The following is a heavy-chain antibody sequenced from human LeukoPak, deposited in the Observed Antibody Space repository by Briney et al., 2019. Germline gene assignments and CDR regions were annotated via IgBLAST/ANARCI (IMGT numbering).Heavy chain of an antibody. V-gene: IGHV3-30-3*01. Sequence: PGRSLRLSCAASGFTFSSYAMHWVRQAPGKGLGWVAVISYDGSNKYYADSVKGRFTISRDNSKNTLYLQMNSLRAEDTAVYYCAKAIKGMIVVEGDGFDIWGQGTVITVSS. D-gene: IGHD3-22*01. CDR3: AKAIKGMIVVEGDGFDI. J-gene: IGHJ3*02. CDR2: ISYDGSNK. CDR1: GFTFSSYA.